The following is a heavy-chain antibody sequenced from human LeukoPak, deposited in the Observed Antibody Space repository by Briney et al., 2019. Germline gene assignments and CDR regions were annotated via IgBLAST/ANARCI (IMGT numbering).Heavy chain of an antibody. CDR2: IIPIFGTA. V-gene: IGHV1-69*13. Sequence: SVKVSCKASGGTFSSYAISWVRQAPGQGREWMGGIIPIFGTANYAQKFQGRVTITADESTSTAYMELSSLRSEDTAVYYCASNIVVVPAAIRYYYYMDVWGKGTTVTVSS. CDR3: ASNIVVVPAAIRYYYYMDV. D-gene: IGHD2-2*01. J-gene: IGHJ6*03. CDR1: GGTFSSYA.